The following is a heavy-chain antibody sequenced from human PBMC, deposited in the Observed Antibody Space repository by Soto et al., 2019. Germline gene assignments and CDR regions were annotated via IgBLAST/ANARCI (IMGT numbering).Heavy chain of an antibody. J-gene: IGHJ5*02. CDR2: IYYSGST. D-gene: IGHD4-17*01. CDR1: GGSISSYY. CDR3: ARLSDYGDSIWFDP. V-gene: IGHV4-59*08. Sequence: PSETLSLTCTVSGGSISSYYWSWIRQPPGKGLEWIGYIYYSGSTNYNPSLKSRVTISVDTSKNQFSLKLSSVTAADTAVYYCARLSDYGDSIWFDPWGQGTLVTVSS.